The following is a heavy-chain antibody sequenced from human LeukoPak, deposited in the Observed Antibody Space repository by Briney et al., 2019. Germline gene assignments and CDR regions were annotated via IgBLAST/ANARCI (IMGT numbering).Heavy chain of an antibody. J-gene: IGHJ6*02. D-gene: IGHD6-19*01. V-gene: IGHV1-69*13. Sequence: GASVTVSCKASGGTFSSYAISWVRQAPGQGLEWMGGIIPIFGTANYAQKFQGRVTITADESTSTAYMELSSLRSEDTAVYYCARYLIAVAGDYYYGMDVWGQGTTVTVSS. CDR1: GGTFSSYA. CDR3: ARYLIAVAGDYYYGMDV. CDR2: IIPIFGTA.